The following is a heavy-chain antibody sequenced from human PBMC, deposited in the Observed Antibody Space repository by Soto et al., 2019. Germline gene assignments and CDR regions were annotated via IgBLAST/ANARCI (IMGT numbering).Heavy chain of an antibody. Sequence: SETLSLTCTVSGASISSHYWSWLRQPAGEGLEWIGRIYVSGSSNYNPSLESRVTMSVDTSKNQFSLQLNAVTAADTAIYYCASALLDYGDYYFDDWGQGILGTVSS. CDR3: ASALLDYGDYYFDD. V-gene: IGHV4-4*07. D-gene: IGHD4-17*01. CDR1: GASISSHY. CDR2: IYVSGSS. J-gene: IGHJ4*02.